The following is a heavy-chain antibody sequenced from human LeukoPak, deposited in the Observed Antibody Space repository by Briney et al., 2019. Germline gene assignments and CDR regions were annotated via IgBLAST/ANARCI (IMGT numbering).Heavy chain of an antibody. CDR1: GGSISSSYYY. CDR2: IYYSGST. J-gene: IGHJ5*02. D-gene: IGHD4-17*01. CDR3: ARGRTTVTTRHWFDP. V-gene: IGHV4-39*01. Sequence: SETLSLTCTVSGGSISSSYYYWGRIRQPPGKGLEWIGSIYYSGSTYYNPSLKSRVTISVDTSKNQFSLKLSSVTAADTAVYYCARGRTTVTTRHWFDPWGQGTLVTVSS.